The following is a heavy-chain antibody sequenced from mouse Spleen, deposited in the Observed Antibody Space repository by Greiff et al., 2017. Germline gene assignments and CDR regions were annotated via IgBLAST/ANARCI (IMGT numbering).Heavy chain of an antibody. Sequence: VQLKQSGPGLVKPSQSLSLTCTVTGYSITSDYAWNWIRQFPGNKREWMGYISYSGSTSYNPSLKSRISITRDTSKNQFFLQLNSVTTEDTATYYCARGDYYGSSYVGWFAYWGPGTLVTVSA. CDR1: GYSITSDYA. D-gene: IGHD1-1*01. V-gene: IGHV3-2*02. CDR2: ISYSGST. CDR3: ARGDYYGSSYVGWFAY. J-gene: IGHJ3*01.